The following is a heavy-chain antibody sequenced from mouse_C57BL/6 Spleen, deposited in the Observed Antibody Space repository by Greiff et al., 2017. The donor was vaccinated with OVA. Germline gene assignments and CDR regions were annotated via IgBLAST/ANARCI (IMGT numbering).Heavy chain of an antibody. CDR2: ISYDGSN. V-gene: IGHV3-6*01. J-gene: IGHJ2*01. D-gene: IGHD1-1*01. CDR1: GYSITSGYY. CDR3: ARGGLLRYHYFDY. Sequence: EVQLQQSGPGLVKPSQSLSLTCSVTGYSITSGYYWNWIRQFPGNKLEWMGYISYDGSNNYNPSLKNRISITRDTSKNQFFLKLNSVTTEDTATYYCARGGLLRYHYFDYWGQGTTLTVSS.